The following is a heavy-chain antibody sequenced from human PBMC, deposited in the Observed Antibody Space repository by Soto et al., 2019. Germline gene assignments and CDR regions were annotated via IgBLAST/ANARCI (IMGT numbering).Heavy chain of an antibody. J-gene: IGHJ6*02. Sequence: QVQLVQSGAEVKKPGSSVKVSCKASGGTFSSYAISWVRQAPGQGLEWMGGIIPIFGTANYAQKFQGRVTITADESSSTAYMALSSLRSEDTAVYYCARVKDGGNSRVPYYYDMDVWGQGTTVAVSS. CDR3: ARVKDGGNSRVPYYYDMDV. CDR2: IIPIFGTA. CDR1: GGTFSSYA. D-gene: IGHD2-21*02. V-gene: IGHV1-69*01.